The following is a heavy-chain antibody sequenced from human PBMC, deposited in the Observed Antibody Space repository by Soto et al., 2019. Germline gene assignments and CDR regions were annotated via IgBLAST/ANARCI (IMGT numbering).Heavy chain of an antibody. V-gene: IGHV4-59*12. D-gene: IGHD3-10*01. CDR1: GGSISSYY. CDR2: IYYSGST. Sequence: LSLTCTVSGGSISSYYWSWIRQPPGKGLEWIGYIYYSGSTNYNPSLKSRVTISVDTSKNQFSLKLSSVTAADTAVYYCARERALLLWFGELINWFDPWGQGTLVTVSS. J-gene: IGHJ5*02. CDR3: ARERALLLWFGELINWFDP.